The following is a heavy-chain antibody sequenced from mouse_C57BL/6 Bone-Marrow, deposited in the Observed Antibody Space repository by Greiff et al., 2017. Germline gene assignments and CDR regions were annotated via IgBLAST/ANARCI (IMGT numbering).Heavy chain of an antibody. J-gene: IGHJ1*03. CDR2: IDPSDSET. Sequence: VQLQQPGAELVRPGSSVKLSCKASGYTFTSYWMHWVKQRPIQGLEWIGNIDPSDSETHYNQKFKDKATLTVDKSSSTAYMQLSSLTSEDSAVYYGARKEGYYYGSSHWYFDVWGTGTTVTVSS. CDR3: ARKEGYYYGSSHWYFDV. CDR1: GYTFTSYW. D-gene: IGHD1-1*01. V-gene: IGHV1-52*01.